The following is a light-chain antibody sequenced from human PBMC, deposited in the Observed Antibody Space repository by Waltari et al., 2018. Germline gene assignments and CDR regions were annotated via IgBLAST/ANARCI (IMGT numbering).Light chain of an antibody. V-gene: IGKV3-15*01. CDR3: QQYNNWPRT. CDR1: QVISSN. Sequence: VMTQSPATLSLSPGERATLSCRSSQVISSNLAWYQQKPGQAPRLLIYGASTRATGVPVRFSGSWSGADFTLTISSLQSEDFAVYYCQQYNNWPRTFGQGTKVEIK. CDR2: GAS. J-gene: IGKJ2*01.